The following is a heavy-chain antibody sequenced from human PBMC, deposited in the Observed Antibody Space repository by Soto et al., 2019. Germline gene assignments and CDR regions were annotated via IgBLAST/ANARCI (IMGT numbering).Heavy chain of an antibody. CDR3: ARGGTGTTNQYYYYYYGMDV. CDR2: IIPIFGTA. J-gene: IGHJ6*02. CDR1: GGTFSSYA. V-gene: IGHV1-69*13. D-gene: IGHD1-7*01. Sequence: GASVKVSCKASGGTFSSYAISWVRQAPGQGLEWMGGIIPIFGTANYAQKFQGRVTITADESTSTAYMELSSLRSEDTAVYYCARGGTGTTNQYYYYYYGMDVWGQGTTVTVSS.